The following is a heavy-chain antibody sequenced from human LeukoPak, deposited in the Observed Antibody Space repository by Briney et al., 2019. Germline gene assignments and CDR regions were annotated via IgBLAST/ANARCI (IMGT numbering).Heavy chain of an antibody. Sequence: GGSLRLSCAASGFTFSSYAMSWVRQAPGKGLEWVSAISGSGGSTYYADSVRGRFTISRDNSKNTLYLQMNSLRAEDTAVYYCAKAGTAGTMGDYWGQGTLVTVSS. CDR2: ISGSGGST. V-gene: IGHV3-23*01. CDR3: AKAGTAGTMGDY. J-gene: IGHJ4*02. D-gene: IGHD1-1*01. CDR1: GFTFSSYA.